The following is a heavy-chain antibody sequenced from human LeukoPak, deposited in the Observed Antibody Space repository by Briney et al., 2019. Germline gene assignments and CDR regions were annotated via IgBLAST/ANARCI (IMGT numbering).Heavy chain of an antibody. D-gene: IGHD3-10*01. Sequence: PGGSLRLSRVSSGFSFTKYWMTWVRQAPGKGREWVANIKQDGREEYYVDSVRDRFTISRDNARYSLYLPMDSLRVGDTAIYYCARTQSSRETAGYYRYNYMDVWGKGTTVTVSS. J-gene: IGHJ6*03. CDR1: GFSFTKYW. V-gene: IGHV3-7*01. CDR3: ARTQSSRETAGYYRYNYMDV. CDR2: IKQDGREE.